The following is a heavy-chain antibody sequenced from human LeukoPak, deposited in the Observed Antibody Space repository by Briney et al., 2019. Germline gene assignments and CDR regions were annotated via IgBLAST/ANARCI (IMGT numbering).Heavy chain of an antibody. V-gene: IGHV3-23*01. CDR3: AKNYYDSSGYYNWFDS. Sequence: PGGSRRLSCAASGFIFSSYAMNWVRQAPGKGLEWVSGSSGSGSSTYYLDSVKGRFTISRDNSKNTLYLQMNSLRAEDTAVYYCAKNYYDSSGYYNWFDSWGQGTLVTVSS. J-gene: IGHJ5*01. D-gene: IGHD3-22*01. CDR2: SSGSGSST. CDR1: GFIFSSYA.